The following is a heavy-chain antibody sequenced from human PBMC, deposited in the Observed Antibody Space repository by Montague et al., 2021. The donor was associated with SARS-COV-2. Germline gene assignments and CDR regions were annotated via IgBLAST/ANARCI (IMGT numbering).Heavy chain of an antibody. CDR1: GGSISSGGYY. CDR2: IYYSGST. D-gene: IGHD6-13*01. CDR3: ARDVVAAPGTFDY. V-gene: IGHV4-31*03. J-gene: IGHJ4*02. Sequence: TLSLTCTVSGGSISSGGYYWSWIRQHPGKGLEWIGYIYYSGSTYYNPSLNSRVTMSVDTSKKRFSLRLSPVTAADTAVYYCARDVVAAPGTFDYWGQGTLVTVSS.